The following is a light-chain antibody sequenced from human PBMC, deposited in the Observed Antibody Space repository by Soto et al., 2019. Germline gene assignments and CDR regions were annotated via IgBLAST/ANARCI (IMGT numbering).Light chain of an antibody. CDR2: AAS. Sequence: DIQMTQSPSSLSASVGDRVIITCRASQSIRKYLNWYQHKPGKVPTLLIYAASSLQSGVPSRFSGSGSGTESTLTITSLQPEDFATYYCQQSGDNPPWTFGQGTKVDSK. V-gene: IGKV1-39*01. CDR1: QSIRKY. J-gene: IGKJ1*01. CDR3: QQSGDNPPWT.